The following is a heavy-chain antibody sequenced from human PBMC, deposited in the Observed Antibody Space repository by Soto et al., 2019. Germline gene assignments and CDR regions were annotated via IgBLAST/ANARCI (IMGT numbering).Heavy chain of an antibody. Sequence: SETLSLTCAVSGGSISSYYWSWIRQPPGKGLEWIGYIYYSGSTNYNPSLKSRVTISVDTSKNQFSLKLSSVTAADTAVYYCARAGPGGYGGGYYFDYWGQGTLVTVSS. CDR2: IYYSGST. V-gene: IGHV4-59*01. CDR3: ARAGPGGYGGGYYFDY. CDR1: GGSISSYY. J-gene: IGHJ4*02. D-gene: IGHD4-17*01.